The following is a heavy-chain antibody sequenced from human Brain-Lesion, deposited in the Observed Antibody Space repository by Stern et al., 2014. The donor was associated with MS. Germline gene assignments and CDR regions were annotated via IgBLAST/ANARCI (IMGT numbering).Heavy chain of an antibody. V-gene: IGHV3-7*01. CDR2: IKEDGTEK. Sequence: EVQLVESGGGLVQPGGSLTISCTAAGFTFGNYWMTWVRQAPGKGLEWVANIKEDGTEKNYVDSVKGRFPISRDNARNSLYLKMNSLRVEDTALYYCARVYNTIYGIVTQRGSGMDVWGQGTTVIVSS. CDR1: GFTFGNYW. D-gene: IGHD3-3*01. J-gene: IGHJ6*02. CDR3: ARVYNTIYGIVTQRGSGMDV.